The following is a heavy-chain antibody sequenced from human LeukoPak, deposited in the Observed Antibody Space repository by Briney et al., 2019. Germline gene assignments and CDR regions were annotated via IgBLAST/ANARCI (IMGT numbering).Heavy chain of an antibody. CDR2: ISSSSSTI. Sequence: GRSLRLSCAASGFTFSSYSMNWVRQAPGKGLEWVSYISSSSSTIYYADSVKGRFTISRDNAKNSLYLQMNSLRAEDTAVYYCARVLYYDSSGSFGYWGQGTLVTVSS. CDR1: GFTFSSYS. V-gene: IGHV3-48*01. D-gene: IGHD3-22*01. CDR3: ARVLYYDSSGSFGY. J-gene: IGHJ4*02.